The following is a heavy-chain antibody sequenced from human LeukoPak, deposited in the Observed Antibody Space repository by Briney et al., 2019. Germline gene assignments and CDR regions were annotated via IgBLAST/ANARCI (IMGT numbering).Heavy chain of an antibody. D-gene: IGHD4-17*01. V-gene: IGHV4-61*02. CDR1: GGSISSGSYY. Sequence: PSETLSLTCTVSGGSISSGSYYWSWIRQPAGKGLEWIGRMYTSGSTKYNPSLNSRVTISVDRSKNQFSLRLSSVTAADTAVYYCARQLYGDSTDYWGQGTLVTVSS. CDR2: MYTSGST. J-gene: IGHJ4*02. CDR3: ARQLYGDSTDY.